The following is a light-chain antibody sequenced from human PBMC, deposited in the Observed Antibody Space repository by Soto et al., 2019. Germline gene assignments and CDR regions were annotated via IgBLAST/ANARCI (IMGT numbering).Light chain of an antibody. V-gene: IGLV2-23*01. Sequence: PVPLCGGPWERKTIFWAGSSNYVGSYNLVSWYQQHPGKAPKLMIYEGSKRPSGVSNRFSGSKSGNTASLTISGLQAEDEADYYCCSYAGRSTYASGPGTKVPVL. CDR2: EGS. CDR3: CSYAGRSTYA. CDR1: SNYVGSYNL. J-gene: IGLJ1*01.